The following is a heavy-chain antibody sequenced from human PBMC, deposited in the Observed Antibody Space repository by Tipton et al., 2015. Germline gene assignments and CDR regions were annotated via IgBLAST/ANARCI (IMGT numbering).Heavy chain of an antibody. CDR3: ASRDWLLHHFDY. J-gene: IGHJ4*02. Sequence: TLSLTCTVSGGSIRSTSYYWVWIRQPPGKGLEWIGTIYYNGNTYYSPSLRSRVTISVDTSRNQFSLKLTSVTAADTAVYYCASRDWLLHHFDYWGQGTLVTVSS. D-gene: IGHD6-19*01. CDR2: IYYNGNT. V-gene: IGHV4-39*01. CDR1: GGSIRSTSYY.